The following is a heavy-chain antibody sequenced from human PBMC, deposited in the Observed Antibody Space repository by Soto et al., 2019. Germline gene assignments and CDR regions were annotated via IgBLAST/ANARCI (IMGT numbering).Heavy chain of an antibody. V-gene: IGHV3-30*18. CDR3: AKDRRNVGVAGTLGYGMDV. D-gene: IGHD6-19*01. CDR2: ISYDGSDK. J-gene: IGHJ6*02. Sequence: GGSLRLSCAASGFTFSSYGMHWVRQAPGKGLKWVAVISYDGSDKYYADSVKGRFTISRDNSKNTLYMQMNSLRAEDTAVYYCAKDRRNVGVAGTLGYGMDVRGQGTTVTVSS. CDR1: GFTFSSYG.